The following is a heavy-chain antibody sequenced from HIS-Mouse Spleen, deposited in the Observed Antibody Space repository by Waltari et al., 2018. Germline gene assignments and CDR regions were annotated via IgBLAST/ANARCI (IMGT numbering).Heavy chain of an antibody. CDR3: ARGPDTREWFDP. V-gene: IGHV3-53*01. J-gene: IGHJ5*02. CDR1: GFTVSSNY. D-gene: IGHD5-18*01. Sequence: EVQLVESGGGLIQPGGSLRLSCAASGFTVSSNYMSWVRQAPGKGLEWVSVIYSGGTTYSPASVKGRFTISRDNSKNPLYLQMNSLRAEDTAVYYCARGPDTREWFDPWGQGTLVTVSS. CDR2: IYSGGTT.